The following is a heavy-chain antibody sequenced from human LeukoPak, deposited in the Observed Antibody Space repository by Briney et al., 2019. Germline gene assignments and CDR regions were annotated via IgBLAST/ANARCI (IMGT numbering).Heavy chain of an antibody. CDR3: AKALNYDIYPTLVY. V-gene: IGHV3-23*01. D-gene: IGHD3-9*01. Sequence: GGSLRLSCAASGFTFSSYAMSWVRQAPGKGLEWVSAISGSGGSTYYADSVKGRFTISRDSSKNTLYLQMNSLRAEDTAVYYCAKALNYDIYPTLVYWGQGTLVTVSS. CDR1: GFTFSSYA. CDR2: ISGSGGST. J-gene: IGHJ4*02.